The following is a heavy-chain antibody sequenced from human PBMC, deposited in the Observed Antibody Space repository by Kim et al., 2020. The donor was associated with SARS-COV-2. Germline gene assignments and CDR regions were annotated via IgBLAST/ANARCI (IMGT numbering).Heavy chain of an antibody. CDR2: IYYSGST. V-gene: IGHV4-59*13. CDR3: ARDMAARRVFDY. J-gene: IGHJ4*02. D-gene: IGHD6-6*01. Sequence: SETLSLTCTVSGGSISSYYWSWIRQPPGKGLEWIGYIYYSGSTNYNPSLKSRVTISVDTSKNQFSLKLSSVTAADTAVYYCARDMAARRVFDYWGQGTLVTVSS. CDR1: GGSISSYY.